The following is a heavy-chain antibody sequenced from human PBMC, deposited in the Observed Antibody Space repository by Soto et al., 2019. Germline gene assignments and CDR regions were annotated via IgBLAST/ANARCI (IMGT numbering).Heavy chain of an antibody. CDR3: AGVRPGDNGYPFFDY. J-gene: IGHJ4*02. V-gene: IGHV3-30-3*01. CDR2: VSDYGSNA. CDR1: GFSFSTST. D-gene: IGHD3-22*01. Sequence: LRLSCAASGFSFSTSTMHWVRLTAGKGLEWVALVSDYGSNADYADSVQGRFTISRDNSKNTLFLQMDSLRPEDTAIYYCAGVRPGDNGYPFFDYWGQGTLVTVSS.